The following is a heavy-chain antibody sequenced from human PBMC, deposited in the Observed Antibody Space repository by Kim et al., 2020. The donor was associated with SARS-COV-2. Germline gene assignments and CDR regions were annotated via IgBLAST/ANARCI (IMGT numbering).Heavy chain of an antibody. J-gene: IGHJ6*02. D-gene: IGHD6-19*01. CDR1: GFTFSSYA. CDR3: AKDRSSGWSRGYYYYGMDV. CDR2: ISGSGGST. Sequence: GGSLRLSCAASGFTFSSYAMSWVRQAPGKGLEWVSAISGSGGSTYYADSVKGRFTISRDNSKNTLYLQMNSLRAEDTAVYYCAKDRSSGWSRGYYYYGMDVWGQGTTVTVSS. V-gene: IGHV3-23*01.